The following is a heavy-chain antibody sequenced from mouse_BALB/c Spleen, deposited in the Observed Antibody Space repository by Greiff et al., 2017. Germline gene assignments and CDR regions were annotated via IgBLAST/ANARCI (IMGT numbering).Heavy chain of an antibody. Sequence: QVQLKQSGPGLVQPSQSLSMTCTVSGFSLTSYGVHWVRQSPGKGLEWLGVIWSGGSTDYNAAFISRLSISKDNSKSQVFFKMNSLQANDTAIYYCARMIYGNYEAMDYWGQGTSVTVSS. J-gene: IGHJ4*01. CDR1: GFSLTSYG. CDR3: ARMIYGNYEAMDY. V-gene: IGHV2-2*02. D-gene: IGHD2-1*01. CDR2: IWSGGST.